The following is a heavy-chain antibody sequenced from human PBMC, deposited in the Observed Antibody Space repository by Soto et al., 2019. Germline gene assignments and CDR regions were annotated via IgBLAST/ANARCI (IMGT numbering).Heavy chain of an antibody. D-gene: IGHD2-2*01. Sequence: GGSLRLSCAASGFTFSSYSMNWVRQAPGKGLEWVSSISSSSSYIYYADSVKGRFTISRDNAKNSLYLQMNSLRAEDTAVYYCARDVIREDRALGYCSSTSCKSNDYWGQGTLVTVSS. CDR1: GFTFSSYS. J-gene: IGHJ4*02. CDR3: ARDVIREDRALGYCSSTSCKSNDY. CDR2: ISSSSSYI. V-gene: IGHV3-21*01.